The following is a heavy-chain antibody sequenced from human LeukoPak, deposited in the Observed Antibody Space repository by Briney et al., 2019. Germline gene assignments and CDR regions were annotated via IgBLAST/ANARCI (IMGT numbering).Heavy chain of an antibody. D-gene: IGHD5-18*01. CDR3: ARVGIQLWLRYFDY. Sequence: PSETLSLTCAVYGVSFSGYYWSWIRQPPGKGLEWIGEINHSGSTNYNPSLKSRVTISVDTSKNQFSLKLSSVTAADTAVYYCARVGIQLWLRYFDYWGQGTLVTVSS. V-gene: IGHV4-34*01. CDR2: INHSGST. J-gene: IGHJ4*02. CDR1: GVSFSGYY.